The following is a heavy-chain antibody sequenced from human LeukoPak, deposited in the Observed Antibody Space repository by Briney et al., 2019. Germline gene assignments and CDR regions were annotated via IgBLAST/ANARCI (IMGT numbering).Heavy chain of an antibody. J-gene: IGHJ4*02. D-gene: IGHD5-24*01. CDR1: GGSFSGYY. V-gene: IGHV4-34*01. Sequence: PSETLSLTCAVYGGSFSGYYWSWIRQPPGKGLEWIGEINHSGSTNYNPSLKSRVTISVDTSKNQFSLKLSSVTAADTAVCYCARGVRGDGYNYGYWGQGTLVTVSS. CDR3: ARGVRGDGYNYGY. CDR2: INHSGST.